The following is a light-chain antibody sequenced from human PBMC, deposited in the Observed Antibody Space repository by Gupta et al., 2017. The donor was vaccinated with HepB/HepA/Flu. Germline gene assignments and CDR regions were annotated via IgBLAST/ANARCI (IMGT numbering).Light chain of an antibody. V-gene: IGLV2-14*03. CDR3: SSFTFTTTLVI. CDR1: SSDFGGYNY. CDR2: DVS. J-gene: IGLJ2*01. Sequence: QSAWTQPASVSGSPGQSRTSSCTGPSSDFGGYNYVSWYQQLPGKPPKLLIYDVSNRPSGVSNRFSGSKSGNKAALTISGLRAEDEANYYCSSFTFTTTLVIFGGGTKLTVL.